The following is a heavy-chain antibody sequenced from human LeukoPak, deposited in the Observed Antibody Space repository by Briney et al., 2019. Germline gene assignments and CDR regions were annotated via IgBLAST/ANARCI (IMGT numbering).Heavy chain of an antibody. CDR2: ISYDGSNK. J-gene: IGHJ5*02. Sequence: GGSLRLSCAASGFTFSSYAMHWVRQAPGKGLEWVAVISYDGSNKYYADSVKGRFTISRDNSKNTLYLQMNSLRTEDTVVYYCARGRYTSTNWFDPWGQGTLVTVSS. CDR3: ARGRYTSTNWFDP. D-gene: IGHD1-26*01. V-gene: IGHV3-30-3*01. CDR1: GFTFSSYA.